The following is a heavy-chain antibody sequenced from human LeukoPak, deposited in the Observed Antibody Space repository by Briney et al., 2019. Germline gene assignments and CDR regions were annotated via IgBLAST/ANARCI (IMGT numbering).Heavy chain of an antibody. D-gene: IGHD2-2*01. CDR3: ARGNSVVNYYHGLDL. CDR2: IKQDGSEK. V-gene: IGHV3-7*04. CDR1: EFTFNSYW. J-gene: IGHJ6*02. Sequence: GGSLRLSCAASEFTFNSYWMSWVRQAPGKGLEWVANIKQDGSEKYHADSVKGRFTISRDNSKNTVYLQMNDLRPEDTAVYYCARGNSVVNYYHGLDLWGQGTTVTVSS.